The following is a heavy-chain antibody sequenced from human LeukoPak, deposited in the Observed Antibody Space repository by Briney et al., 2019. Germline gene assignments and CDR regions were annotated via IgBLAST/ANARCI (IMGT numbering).Heavy chain of an antibody. CDR3: TRREELTDY. CDR2: IRSKANSYAT. D-gene: IGHD1-26*01. CDR1: GFTFSGSA. Sequence: PGGSLRLSCAASGFTFSGSAMRWVRQASGKGLEWVGRIRSKANSYATAYAASVKGRFTISRDDSKNTAYLQMNSLKTEDTAVYYCTRREELTDYWGQGTLVTVSS. J-gene: IGHJ4*02. V-gene: IGHV3-73*01.